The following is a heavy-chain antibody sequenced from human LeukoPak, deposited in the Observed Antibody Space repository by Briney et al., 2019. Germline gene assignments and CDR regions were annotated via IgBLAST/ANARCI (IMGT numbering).Heavy chain of an antibody. CDR2: ISSSSSTI. CDR3: ARVGYYYGSGSYGLDY. Sequence: QAGGSLRLSCAASGFTFSSYSMNWVRQAPGKGLEWVSYISSSSSTIYYADSVKGRFTISRDNAKNSLYLQMNSLRDEDTAVYYCARVGYYYGSGSYGLDYWGQGTLVTVSS. V-gene: IGHV3-48*02. D-gene: IGHD3-10*01. CDR1: GFTFSSYS. J-gene: IGHJ4*02.